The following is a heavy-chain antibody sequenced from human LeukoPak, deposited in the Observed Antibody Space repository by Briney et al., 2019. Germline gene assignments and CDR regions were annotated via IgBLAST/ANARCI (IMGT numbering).Heavy chain of an antibody. V-gene: IGHV3-53*01. J-gene: IGHJ3*02. CDR2: IYSGGSI. CDR1: GFTVSSNY. D-gene: IGHD6-19*01. Sequence: GSLRLSCAASGFTVSSNYMSWVRQAPGKGLEWVSVIYSGGSIYYADSVKGRFTISRDNSKNTLYLQMNSLRAEDTAVYYCARGAVAGHDAFDIWGQGTMVTVSS. CDR3: ARGAVAGHDAFDI.